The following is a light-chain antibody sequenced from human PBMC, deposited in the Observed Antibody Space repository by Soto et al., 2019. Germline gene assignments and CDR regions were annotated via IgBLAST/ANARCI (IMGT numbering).Light chain of an antibody. CDR1: QSISDY. V-gene: IGKV1-39*01. Sequence: DIQMTQSPSSLSASVGDRVAITCRSSQSISDYLNWYQQKPGKALKLVIYGPSNLQSGVPPRFSGSGSGSEFTLTISGLQPDDFAIYFCQQSYSLPLTFGPGTKVDV. J-gene: IGKJ3*01. CDR3: QQSYSLPLT. CDR2: GPS.